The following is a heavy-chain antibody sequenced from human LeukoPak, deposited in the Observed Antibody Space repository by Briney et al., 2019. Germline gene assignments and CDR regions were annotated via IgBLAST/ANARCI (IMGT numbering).Heavy chain of an antibody. V-gene: IGHV1-46*01. CDR2: INPSGGST. D-gene: IGHD2-8*01. CDR1: GYNFISYY. Sequence: ASVKVSCKASGYNFISYYMHWVRQAPGQGLEWMGIINPSGGSTSYAQKFQDRVTMTRDTPTSTVYMELSSLKSEDTAVYYCAREDVVLVDAVRYYYYGMDVWGQGTTVTVSS. CDR3: AREDVVLVDAVRYYYYGMDV. J-gene: IGHJ6*02.